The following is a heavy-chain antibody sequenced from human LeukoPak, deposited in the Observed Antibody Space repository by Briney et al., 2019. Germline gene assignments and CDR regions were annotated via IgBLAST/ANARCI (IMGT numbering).Heavy chain of an antibody. CDR2: IYPGDSDT. Sequence: GESLKISCKGSGYSFTSYWIGWVRQMPGKGLEWMGIIYPGDSDTRYSPSFQGQVTISADKSISTAYLQWSSLKASDTAMYYCAMTMVRGVNSRYYYYGMDVWGQGTTVTVSS. V-gene: IGHV5-51*01. J-gene: IGHJ6*02. D-gene: IGHD3-10*01. CDR1: GYSFTSYW. CDR3: AMTMVRGVNSRYYYYGMDV.